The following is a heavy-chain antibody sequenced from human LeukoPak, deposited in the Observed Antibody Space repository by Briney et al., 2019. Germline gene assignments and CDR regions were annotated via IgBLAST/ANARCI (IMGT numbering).Heavy chain of an antibody. CDR1: GYTFNNYA. CDR3: ARSNNDGDYLGVGFDY. Sequence: EASVKVSCKSSGYTFNNYAMNWVRQAPGQGLEWMGWINTNTGNPTYAQGFTGRFVFSSGTSVRTAYLQISSLKAEDTAVYYCARSNNDGDYLGVGFDYWGQGTLVTVSS. D-gene: IGHD4-17*01. J-gene: IGHJ4*02. CDR2: INTNTGNP. V-gene: IGHV7-4-1*02.